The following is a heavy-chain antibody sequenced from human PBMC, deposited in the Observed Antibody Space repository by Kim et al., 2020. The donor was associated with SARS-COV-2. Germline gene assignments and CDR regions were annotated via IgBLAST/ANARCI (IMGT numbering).Heavy chain of an antibody. D-gene: IGHD2-8*01. CDR3: ARRYCTNGVCPIDY. V-gene: IGHV1-3*01. Sequence: SQKFQGRVTITRDTSASTAYMELSSLRSEDTAVYYCARRYCTNGVCPIDYWGQGTLVTVSS. J-gene: IGHJ4*02.